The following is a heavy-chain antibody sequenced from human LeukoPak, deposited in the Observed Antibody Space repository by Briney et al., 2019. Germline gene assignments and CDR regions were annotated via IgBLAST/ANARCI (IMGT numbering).Heavy chain of an antibody. CDR2: ISSSSSYI. CDR3: ARDWGIAAYDY. V-gene: IGHV3-21*01. CDR1: GFTFSSYS. Sequence: GGSLRLSCAASGFTFSSYSMNWVRQAPGKGLGWVSSISSSSSYIYYADSVKGRFTISRDNAKNSLYLQMNSLRAEDTAVYYCARDWGIAAYDYWGQGTLVTVSS. D-gene: IGHD6-13*01. J-gene: IGHJ4*02.